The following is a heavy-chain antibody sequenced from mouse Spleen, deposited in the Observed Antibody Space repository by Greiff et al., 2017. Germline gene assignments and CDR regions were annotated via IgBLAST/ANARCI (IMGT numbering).Heavy chain of an antibody. Sequence: VQLQQPGAELVKPGASVKLSCKASGYTFTSYWMHWVKQRPGQGLEWIGNINPSNGGTNYNEKFKSKATLTVDKSSSTAYMQLSSLTSEDSAVYYCAREGYYGRRYFDCWGRGTTVTVSS. CDR1: GYTFTSYW. V-gene: IGHV1-53*01. D-gene: IGHD1-2*01. CDR3: AREGYYGRRYFDC. J-gene: IGHJ2*01. CDR2: INPSNGGT.